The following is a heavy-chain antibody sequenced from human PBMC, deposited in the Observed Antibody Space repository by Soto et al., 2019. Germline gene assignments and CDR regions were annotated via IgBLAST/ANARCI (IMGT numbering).Heavy chain of an antibody. CDR3: GRTSPVVAAATRDYY. V-gene: IGHV3-74*01. CDR2: TNSDGSST. D-gene: IGHD2-15*01. CDR1: GFTFISYW. Sequence: EVQLVESGGGLVQPGGSLRLSCAASGFTFISYWIHWVRQAPGKGLVLVSRTNSDGSSTSYADSVKGRCTISSDNAMNTLYLQMNRLRATDTAVSYCGRTSPVVAAATRDYYWGQGTLVTFS. J-gene: IGHJ4*02.